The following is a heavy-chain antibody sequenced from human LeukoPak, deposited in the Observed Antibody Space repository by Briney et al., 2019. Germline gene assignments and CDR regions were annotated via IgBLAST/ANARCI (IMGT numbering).Heavy chain of an antibody. CDR1: GGSISSYY. D-gene: IGHD6-19*01. CDR2: IYYSGST. CDR3: ARHSERWLGAFDI. Sequence: SETLSLTCTDSGGSISSYYWSWIRQPPGKGLEWIGYIYYSGSTNYNPSLKSRVTISVDTSKNQFSLKLSSVTAADTAVYYCARHSERWLGAFDIWGQGTMVTVSS. V-gene: IGHV4-59*08. J-gene: IGHJ3*02.